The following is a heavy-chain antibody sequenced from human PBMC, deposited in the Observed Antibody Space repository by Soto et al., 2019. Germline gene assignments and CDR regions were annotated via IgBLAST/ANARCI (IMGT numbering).Heavy chain of an antibody. CDR3: ARSIAAAVDFDY. Sequence: ASVKVSCKASGYTFTSYGISWVRQAPGQGLEWMGWISAYSGSTNYAQKLQGRVTMTTDTSTSTAHMELRSLRSDDTAVYYCARSIAAAVDFDYWGQGTLVTVSS. CDR1: GYTFTSYG. CDR2: ISAYSGST. D-gene: IGHD6-13*01. V-gene: IGHV1-18*01. J-gene: IGHJ4*02.